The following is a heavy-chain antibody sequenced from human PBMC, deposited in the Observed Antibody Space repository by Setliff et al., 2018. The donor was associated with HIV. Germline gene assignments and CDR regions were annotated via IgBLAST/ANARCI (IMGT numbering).Heavy chain of an antibody. CDR1: GIMFSTYG. V-gene: IGHV3-33*01. Sequence: GGSLRLSCAASGIMFSTYGMHWVRQAPGKGLEWVAVIWHDGSIKDYVDSVKGRFTISRDDAKNSLYLEMNSLRVEDTAVYYCARVGLWSHYSPDYWGQGTLVTV. D-gene: IGHD3-3*01. J-gene: IGHJ4*02. CDR3: ARVGLWSHYSPDY. CDR2: IWHDGSIK.